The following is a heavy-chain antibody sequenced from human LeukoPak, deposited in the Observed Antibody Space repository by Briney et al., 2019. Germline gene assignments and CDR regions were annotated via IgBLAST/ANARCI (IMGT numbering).Heavy chain of an antibody. J-gene: IGHJ3*02. CDR1: GFTVSSNS. Sequence: GGSLRLPCTVSGFTVSSNSMSWVRQAPGKGLEGVSGISWSSGTIGYGDSVKGRCTISRDNAKNSLYLQMTSLRAGDMALDYCTKGLLAVVTHSFDIWGQGTMVTVSS. CDR2: ISWSSGTI. V-gene: IGHV3-9*03. D-gene: IGHD4-23*01. CDR3: TKGLLAVVTHSFDI.